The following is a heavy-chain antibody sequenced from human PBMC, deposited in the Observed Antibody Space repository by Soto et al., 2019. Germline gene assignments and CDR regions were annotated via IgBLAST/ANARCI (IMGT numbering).Heavy chain of an antibody. V-gene: IGHV1-18*04. D-gene: IGHD6-6*01. J-gene: IGHJ5*02. CDR3: ARAESIAAPVGWFDP. Sequence: ASVKVSCKASGYTFTSYGISWVRQAPGQGLEWMGWISAYNGNTNYAQKLQGRVTMTTDTSTSTAYMELRSLRSDDTAVYYCARAESIAAPVGWFDPWGQGTLVTVSS. CDR1: GYTFTSYG. CDR2: ISAYNGNT.